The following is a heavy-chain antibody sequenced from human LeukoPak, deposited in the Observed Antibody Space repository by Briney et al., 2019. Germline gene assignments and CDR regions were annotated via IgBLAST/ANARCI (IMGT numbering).Heavy chain of an antibody. CDR1: GFTFSSYS. J-gene: IGHJ4*02. CDR3: ARARGYYDSSGYYYGY. Sequence: GGSLRLSCAASGFTFSSYSMIWVRQAPGKGLEWVSSISSSSSYIYYADSVKGRFTISRDNAKNSLYLQMNSLRAEDTAVYYCARARGYYDSSGYYYGYWGQGTLVTVSS. CDR2: ISSSSSYI. V-gene: IGHV3-21*01. D-gene: IGHD3-22*01.